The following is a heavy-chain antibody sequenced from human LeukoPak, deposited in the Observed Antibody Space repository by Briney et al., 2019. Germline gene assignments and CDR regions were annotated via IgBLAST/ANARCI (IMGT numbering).Heavy chain of an antibody. CDR2: IKQDGSEK. CDR3: ARSVYSSGWLYYFDY. V-gene: IGHV3-7*01. Sequence: GGSLTLSCAASGFTFSSYWMSWVRQAPGKGLEWVANIKQDGSEKYYVDSVKGRFTISRDNAKNSLYLQMNSLRAEDTAVYYCARSVYSSGWLYYFDYWGQGTLVTVSS. J-gene: IGHJ4*02. CDR1: GFTFSSYW. D-gene: IGHD6-19*01.